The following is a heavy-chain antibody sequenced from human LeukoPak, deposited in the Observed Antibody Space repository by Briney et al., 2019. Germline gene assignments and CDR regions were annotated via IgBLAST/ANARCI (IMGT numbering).Heavy chain of an antibody. CDR1: GASICGSGYY. J-gene: IGHJ4*02. CDR3: AKSGGYGLIDY. Sequence: PSETLSLTCTVSGASICGSGYYWGWSRQPPGKGLEWIGSIYSSGSTYYNASLQSRVTISIETSKNQISLRLNSVTAADTAMYYCAKSGGYGLIDYWGQGTLVTVSS. D-gene: IGHD1-26*01. V-gene: IGHV4-39*01. CDR2: IYSSGST.